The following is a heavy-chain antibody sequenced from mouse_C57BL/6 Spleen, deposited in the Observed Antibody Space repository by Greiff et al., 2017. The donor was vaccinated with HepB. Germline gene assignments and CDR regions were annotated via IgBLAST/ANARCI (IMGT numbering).Heavy chain of an antibody. CDR2: IDPEDGET. CDR1: GFNIKDYY. Sequence: VQLQQSGAELVKPGASVKLSCTASGFNIKDYYMHWVKQRTEQGLEWIGRIDPEDGETKYAPKFQGKATITADTSSNTAYLQLSSLTSEDTAVYYCARRRIYDYGSSYGGAMDYWGQGTSVTVSS. J-gene: IGHJ4*01. CDR3: ARRRIYDYGSSYGGAMDY. D-gene: IGHD1-1*01. V-gene: IGHV14-2*01.